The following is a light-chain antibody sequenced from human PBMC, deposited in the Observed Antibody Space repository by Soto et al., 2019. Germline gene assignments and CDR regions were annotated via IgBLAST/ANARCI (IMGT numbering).Light chain of an antibody. V-gene: IGKV1-5*01. J-gene: IGKJ1*01. CDR1: QTIASG. CDR2: DAS. CDR3: QQYNSYPWT. Sequence: DIQMTQSPSTLSASVGDRVTLSCLARQTIASGVAWYQQKPGEAPNLLIYDASRLEGGVPSIFSGSGSGTQFTLTISSLQPDDFATYYCQQYNSYPWTFGQGTKVDIK.